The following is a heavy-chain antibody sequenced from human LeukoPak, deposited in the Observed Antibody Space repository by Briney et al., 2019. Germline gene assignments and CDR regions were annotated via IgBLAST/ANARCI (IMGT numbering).Heavy chain of an antibody. D-gene: IGHD6-6*01. Sequence: SETLSLTCTVSGGSISSYYWSWIRQPPGKGLEWIGYIYYSGSTNYNPSLKSRVTISVDTSKNRFSLKLSSVTAADTAVYYCARARYSSSQDAYYFDYWGQGTLVTVSS. J-gene: IGHJ4*02. CDR2: IYYSGST. V-gene: IGHV4-59*01. CDR3: ARARYSSSQDAYYFDY. CDR1: GGSISSYY.